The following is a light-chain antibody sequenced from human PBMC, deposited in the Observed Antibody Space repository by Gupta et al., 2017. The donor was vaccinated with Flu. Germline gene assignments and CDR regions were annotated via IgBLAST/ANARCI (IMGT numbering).Light chain of an antibody. J-gene: IGKJ3*01. CDR1: QSVSSY. CDR2: GAS. Sequence: PGTLSLSPGERATLSCRASQSVSSYLAWYQQKPGQAPRLLIYGASSRATGIPDRFSGSGSGTHFTHTISRLEPEDFAVYYCQQYGSSPFTFGPGTKVDIK. CDR3: QQYGSSPFT. V-gene: IGKV3-20*01.